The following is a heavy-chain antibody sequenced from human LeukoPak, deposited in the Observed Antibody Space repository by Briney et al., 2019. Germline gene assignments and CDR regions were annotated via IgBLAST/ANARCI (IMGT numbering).Heavy chain of an antibody. V-gene: IGHV1-8*02. CDR2: MNPNSGNT. Sequence: ASVKVSCMASGYTFTSYGISWVRQAPGQGLEWMGWMNPNSGNTGSAQKFQGRVTMTRNTSISTAYMELSSLRSEDTAVYYCARAMVRGLSWFDPWGQGTLVTVSS. CDR3: ARAMVRGLSWFDP. J-gene: IGHJ5*02. CDR1: GYTFTSYG. D-gene: IGHD3-10*01.